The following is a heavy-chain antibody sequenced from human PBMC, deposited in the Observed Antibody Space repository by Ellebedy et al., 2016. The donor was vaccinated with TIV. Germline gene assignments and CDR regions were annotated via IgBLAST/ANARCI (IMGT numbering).Heavy chain of an antibody. CDR3: ARGVGNPGGWFDP. Sequence: GESLKISCATSGFTFSSYGMHWVRQAPGKGLEWVAVISYDGTYKYYADSVKGRFTISRDSSKNTLYLTMNSLRAIDTAVYYCARGVGNPGGWFDPWGQGTLVTVSS. V-gene: IGHV3-30*03. J-gene: IGHJ5*02. D-gene: IGHD1-14*01. CDR2: ISYDGTYK. CDR1: GFTFSSYG.